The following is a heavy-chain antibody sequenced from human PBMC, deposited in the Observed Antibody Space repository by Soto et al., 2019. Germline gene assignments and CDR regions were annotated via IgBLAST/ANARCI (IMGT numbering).Heavy chain of an antibody. CDR3: ASHPPPITFGGVTRDY. D-gene: IGHD3-16*01. CDR1: GYTFTSYG. Sequence: QVQLVQSGAEVKKPGASVKVSCKASGYTFTSYGISWVRQAPGQGLEWMGWISAYNGNTNYAQKLQGRVTMTTDTSTSTAYMELRSLRSDDTAVYYCASHPPPITFGGVTRDYWGQGTLVTVSS. J-gene: IGHJ4*02. CDR2: ISAYNGNT. V-gene: IGHV1-18*01.